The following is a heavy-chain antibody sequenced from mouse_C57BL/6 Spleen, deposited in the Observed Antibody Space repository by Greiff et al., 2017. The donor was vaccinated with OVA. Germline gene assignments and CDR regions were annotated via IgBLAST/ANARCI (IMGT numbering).Heavy chain of an antibody. V-gene: IGHV1-19*01. CDR2: INPYNGGT. Sequence: DVQLQQSGPVLVKPGASVKMSCKASGYTFTDYYMNWVKQSHGKSLEWIGVINPYNGGTSYNQKFKGKATLTGDKSSSTAYMELNSLTSEDSAVDYCARRADYDEYYAMDYCGQGTSVTVSS. D-gene: IGHD2-4*01. CDR3: ARRADYDEYYAMDY. CDR1: GYTFTDYY. J-gene: IGHJ4*01.